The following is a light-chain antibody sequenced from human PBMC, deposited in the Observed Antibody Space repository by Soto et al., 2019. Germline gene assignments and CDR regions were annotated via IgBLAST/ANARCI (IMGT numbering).Light chain of an antibody. Sequence: QLVLTQPPSVSGAPGQRVTISCTGSSSNIGAGYDVHWYQQLPGTAPKLLIYYNTNRPSGVPDRFSGSKSGTSASLAIAGLQAADEADYYCQSYDSSLSGVVFGGGTKLTVL. J-gene: IGLJ2*01. V-gene: IGLV1-40*01. CDR1: SSNIGAGYD. CDR3: QSYDSSLSGVV. CDR2: YNT.